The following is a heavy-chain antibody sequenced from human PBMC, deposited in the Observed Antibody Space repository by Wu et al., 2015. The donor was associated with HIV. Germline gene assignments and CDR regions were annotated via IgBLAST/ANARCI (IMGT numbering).Heavy chain of an antibody. J-gene: IGHJ6*03. CDR2: MNPNSGYT. CDR3: ARGIGYYDFGSNMDV. Sequence: QVHLVQSGAEVKKPGASVKVSCKASGYTFTNYDINWVRQATGQGLEWIGWMNPNSGYTDYAEKFQGRVTITRNTAISTAFMELSSLRSEDTGVYYCARGIGYYDFGSNMDVWGKGTTVTVSS. V-gene: IGHV1-8*03. CDR1: GYTFTNYD. D-gene: IGHD3-3*01.